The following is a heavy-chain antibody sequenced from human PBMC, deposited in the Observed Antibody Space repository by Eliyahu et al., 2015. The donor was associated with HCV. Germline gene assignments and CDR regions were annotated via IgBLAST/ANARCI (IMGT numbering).Heavy chain of an antibody. D-gene: IGHD3-3*01. J-gene: IGHJ6*02. CDR1: GFPFSSXG. V-gene: IGHV3-33*01. CDR2: IWYDGSNK. Sequence: QVQLVESGGGVVQPGRSLRLSCAASGFPFSSXGXXWVRQAPGKGLEWVAVIWYDGSNKYYADSVKGRFTISRDNSKNTLYLQMNSLRAEDTAVYYCAREGTAPQWYYDFWPYYYGMDVWGQGTTVTVSS. CDR3: AREGTAPQWYYDFWPYYYGMDV.